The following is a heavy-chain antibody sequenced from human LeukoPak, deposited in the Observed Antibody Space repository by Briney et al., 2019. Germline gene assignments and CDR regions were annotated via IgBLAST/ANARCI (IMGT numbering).Heavy chain of an antibody. CDR2: ISSSSSTI. CDR1: GFTFSSYS. CDR3: ARSSNFAYCSSTSCYSSAYVDY. V-gene: IGHV3-48*01. J-gene: IGHJ4*02. D-gene: IGHD2-2*01. Sequence: GGSVRLSCAASGFTFSSYSMNWVRQAPGKGLEWVSYISSSSSTIYYADSVKGRFTISRDNAKNSLYLQMNSLRAEDTAVYYCARSSNFAYCSSTSCYSSAYVDYWGQGTLVTVSS.